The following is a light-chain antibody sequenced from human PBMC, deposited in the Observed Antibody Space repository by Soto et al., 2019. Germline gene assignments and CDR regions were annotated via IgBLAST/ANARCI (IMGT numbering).Light chain of an antibody. CDR2: DVR. Sequence: QSALTQPRSVSGSPGQLVTISCTGSSSDVGGYNYVSWHQHHPGKAPKLIIYDVRKRPSGVPNRFSASKSGNTASLTISGLQAEDEADYFCCSYAGTYAVVFGGGTKVTVL. V-gene: IGLV2-11*01. J-gene: IGLJ2*01. CDR1: SSDVGGYNY. CDR3: CSYAGTYAVV.